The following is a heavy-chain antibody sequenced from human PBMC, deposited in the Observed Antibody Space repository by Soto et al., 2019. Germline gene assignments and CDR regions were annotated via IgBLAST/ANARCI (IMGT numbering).Heavy chain of an antibody. V-gene: IGHV4-4*02. J-gene: IGHJ4*02. Sequence: PSETLSLTCAVSGDSIINSHWWNWVRQPPGKGLEWIGEIYHTGSTNYNPSLKSRVTISVDNSKNQFSLKLTSVTAADTAVYYCARDLRGYSRYDYLDYWGQGIPVTVSS. CDR2: IYHTGST. D-gene: IGHD5-12*01. CDR1: GDSIINSHW. CDR3: ARDLRGYSRYDYLDY.